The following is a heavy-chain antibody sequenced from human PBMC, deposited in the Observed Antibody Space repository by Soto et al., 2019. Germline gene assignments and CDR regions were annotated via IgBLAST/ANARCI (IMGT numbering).Heavy chain of an antibody. D-gene: IGHD5-12*01. CDR1: GFTFSSYG. CDR2: ISYDGSNK. Sequence: GGSLSLSCAASGFTFSSYGMHWVRPAPGKGLEWVAVISYDGSNKYYADSVKGRFTISRDNSKNTLYLQMNSLRAEDTAVYYCAKVGLQFNFDYWGQGTLVTVSS. J-gene: IGHJ4*02. CDR3: AKVGLQFNFDY. V-gene: IGHV3-30*18.